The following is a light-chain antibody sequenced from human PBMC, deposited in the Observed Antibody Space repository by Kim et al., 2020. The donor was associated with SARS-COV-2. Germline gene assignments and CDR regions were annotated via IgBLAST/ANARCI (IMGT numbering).Light chain of an antibody. J-gene: IGLJ2*01. Sequence: VALGQTVRITCQGDSLRSYYASWYQQKPGQAPVLVNYGKNNRPSGIPDRFSGSSSGNTASLTITGAQAEDEADYYCNSRDSSGNVVFGGGTQLTVL. CDR3: NSRDSSGNVV. CDR1: SLRSYY. V-gene: IGLV3-19*01. CDR2: GKN.